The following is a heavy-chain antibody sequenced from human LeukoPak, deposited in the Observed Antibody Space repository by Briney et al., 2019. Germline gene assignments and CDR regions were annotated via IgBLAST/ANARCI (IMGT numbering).Heavy chain of an antibody. J-gene: IGHJ4*02. V-gene: IGHV1-8*03. CDR1: GYTFTSYD. CDR3: ARVRRAVVVPAAKTYYFDY. D-gene: IGHD2-2*01. CDR2: MNPNSGNT. Sequence: ASVEVSCKASGYTFTSYDINWVRQATGQGLEWMGWMNPNSGNTGYAQKFQGRVTITRNTSISTAYMELSSLRSEDTAVYYCARVRRAVVVPAAKTYYFDYWGQGTLVTVSS.